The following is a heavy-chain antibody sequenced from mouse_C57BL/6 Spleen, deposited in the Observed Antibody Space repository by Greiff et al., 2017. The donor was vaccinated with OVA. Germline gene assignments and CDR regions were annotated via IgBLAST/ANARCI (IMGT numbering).Heavy chain of an antibody. V-gene: IGHV2-6*01. CDR3: ARGDYDGFAY. D-gene: IGHD2-4*01. Sequence: VKVVESGPGLVAPSQSLSITCTVSGFSFTSYGVDWVRQSPGKGLEWLGVIWGVGSTNYNSALKSRLSISKDNSKSQVFLKMNSLQTDDTAMYYCARGDYDGFAYWGQGTLVTVSA. J-gene: IGHJ3*01. CDR1: GFSFTSYG. CDR2: IWGVGST.